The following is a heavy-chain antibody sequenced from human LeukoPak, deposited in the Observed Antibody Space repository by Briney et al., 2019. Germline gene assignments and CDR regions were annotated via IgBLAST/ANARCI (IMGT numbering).Heavy chain of an antibody. Sequence: GSSVKVSCKASGGTFSSYAISWVRQAPGQGLEWMGGIIPIFGTANYAQKFQGRVTITTDESTSTAYMELSSLTSEDTAIYYCSAAGENSYNYYIDVWGTGTTVTVTS. CDR3: SAAGENSYNYYIDV. D-gene: IGHD6-13*01. V-gene: IGHV1-69*05. J-gene: IGHJ6*03. CDR2: IIPIFGTA. CDR1: GGTFSSYA.